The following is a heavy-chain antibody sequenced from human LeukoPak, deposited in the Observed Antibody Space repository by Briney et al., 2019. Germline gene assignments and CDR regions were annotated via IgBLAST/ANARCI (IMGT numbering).Heavy chain of an antibody. Sequence: SETLSLTCAVSGYSISSGYYWGWIRQPPGKGLEWIGSIYHSGSTYYNPSLKSRVTISVDTSKNQFSLKLSSVTAADTAVCYCARFSSTSWWKYYFDYWGQGTLVTVSS. V-gene: IGHV4-38-2*01. D-gene: IGHD2-2*01. CDR1: GYSISSGYY. J-gene: IGHJ4*02. CDR2: IYHSGST. CDR3: ARFSSTSWWKYYFDY.